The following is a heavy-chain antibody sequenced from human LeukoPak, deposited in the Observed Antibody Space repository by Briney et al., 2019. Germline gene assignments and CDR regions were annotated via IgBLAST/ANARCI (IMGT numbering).Heavy chain of an antibody. CDR1: GGSISGFY. V-gene: IGHV4-4*07. Sequence: SETLSLTCTVSGGSISGFYWSWIRQPAGKGLQWIGRIYSSGSTDFNPSLKSRVAMSVDTSKNHFSLKLNSVTAADTAVYYCARDDGPGDFDFWSQGTLVTVSS. CDR3: ARDDGPGDFDF. J-gene: IGHJ4*02. CDR2: IYSSGST. D-gene: IGHD1-1*01.